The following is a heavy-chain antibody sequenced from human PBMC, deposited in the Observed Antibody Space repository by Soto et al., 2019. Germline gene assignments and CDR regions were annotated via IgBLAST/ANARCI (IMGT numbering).Heavy chain of an antibody. CDR3: AKDPMTTVTTAPFNYYYYYMDV. D-gene: IGHD4-4*01. V-gene: IGHV3-23*01. CDR1: GFTFSSYA. CDR2: ISGSGGST. Sequence: LRLSCAASGFTFSSYAMSWVRQAPGKGLEWVSAISGSGGSTYYADSVKGRFTISRDNSKNTLYLQMNSLRAEDTAVYYCAKDPMTTVTTAPFNYYYYYMDVWGKGTKVTVSS. J-gene: IGHJ6*03.